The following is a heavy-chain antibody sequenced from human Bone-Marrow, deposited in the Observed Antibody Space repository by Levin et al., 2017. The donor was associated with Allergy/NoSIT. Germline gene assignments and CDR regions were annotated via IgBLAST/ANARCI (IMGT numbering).Heavy chain of an antibody. Sequence: ASVKVSCKASGGTFSSYAISWVRQAPGQGLEWMGGIIPIFGTANYAQKFQGRVTITADESTSTAYMELSSLRSEDTAVYYCARVSYSSTSCYRPGCYYYYMDVWGKGTTVTVSS. V-gene: IGHV1-69*13. D-gene: IGHD2-2*01. CDR2: IIPIFGTA. CDR3: ARVSYSSTSCYRPGCYYYYMDV. J-gene: IGHJ6*03. CDR1: GGTFSSYA.